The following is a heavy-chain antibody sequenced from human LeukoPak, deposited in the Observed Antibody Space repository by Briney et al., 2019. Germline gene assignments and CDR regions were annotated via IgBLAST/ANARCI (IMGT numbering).Heavy chain of an antibody. CDR3: ATDFYDTT. Sequence: GGSLRLSCAASGFTFSSYAMSWVRQAPGKGLEWVGRIRSNSDGGTIDYAAPVKGRFALSRDDSKNTLYLQMNSLQTEDTAVYYCATDFYDTTWGQGTLVTVSS. D-gene: IGHD3-22*01. V-gene: IGHV3-15*01. J-gene: IGHJ5*02. CDR1: GFTFSSYA. CDR2: IRSNSDGGTI.